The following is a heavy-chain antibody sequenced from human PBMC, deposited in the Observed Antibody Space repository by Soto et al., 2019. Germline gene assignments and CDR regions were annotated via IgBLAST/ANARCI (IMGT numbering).Heavy chain of an antibody. J-gene: IGHJ3*02. Sequence: ASVKGSCKGSGGILRAVAVGWVRQAPGQGLEWMGGIIPISGTPSYAQKFQGRVTATADESTSTVYLDLSSLTSEDTAVYYCARKSCAGSGCARPLGPLNIWGHGTTVTVSS. CDR2: IIPISGTP. CDR3: ARKSCAGSGCARPLGPLNI. CDR1: GGILRAVA. V-gene: IGHV1-69*13. D-gene: IGHD6-19*01.